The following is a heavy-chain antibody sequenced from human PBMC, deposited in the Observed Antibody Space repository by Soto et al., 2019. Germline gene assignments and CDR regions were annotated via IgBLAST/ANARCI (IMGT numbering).Heavy chain of an antibody. CDR1: GFTFSSYG. V-gene: IGHV3-30*18. Sequence: GGSLRVSWVASGFTFSSYGMHWVRQAPGKGLEWVAIISYDGSNTYYADSVKGRFTISRDNSKNTLYLQMNSLRAEDTSVYYCAKEGGLSGSYYISSSYYFDYWGQGTLVTVSS. J-gene: IGHJ4*02. CDR3: AKEGGLSGSYYISSSYYFDY. D-gene: IGHD1-26*01. CDR2: ISYDGSNT.